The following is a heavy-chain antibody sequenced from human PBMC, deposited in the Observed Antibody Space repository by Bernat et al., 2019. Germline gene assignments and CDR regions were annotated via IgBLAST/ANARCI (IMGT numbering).Heavy chain of an antibody. CDR2: IKRKNDGGTT. J-gene: IGHJ4*02. Sequence: EVQLVESGGGLVKPGGSLRLSCAASGFSFSNAWMSWVRQAPGKGLEWVGRIKRKNDGGTTDYAAPVKGRFTISSDDAKTTLYLQMNSLTTEDTAVYYCTTGYCSNGVCYTYFDHWGQGTLVTVSS. CDR1: GFSFSNAW. CDR3: TTGYCSNGVCYTYFDH. D-gene: IGHD2-8*01. V-gene: IGHV3-15*01.